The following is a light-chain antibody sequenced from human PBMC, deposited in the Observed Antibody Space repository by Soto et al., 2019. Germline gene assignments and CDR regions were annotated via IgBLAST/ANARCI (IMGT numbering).Light chain of an antibody. CDR3: SSFTSSDTDV. J-gene: IGLJ7*01. V-gene: IGLV2-14*03. Sequence: QSALTQPASVSGSPGQSITISCTGTSSDVGFSNYIFWYQQHPGKAPKLIISDVSNRPSGVSNRFSGSKSANTASLTISGLQAEDEADYYCSSFTSSDTDVFGSGTQLTVL. CDR1: SSDVGFSNY. CDR2: DVS.